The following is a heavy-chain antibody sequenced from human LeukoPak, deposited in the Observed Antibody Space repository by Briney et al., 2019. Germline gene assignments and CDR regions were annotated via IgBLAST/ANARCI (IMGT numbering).Heavy chain of an antibody. V-gene: IGHV3-21*01. J-gene: IGHJ4*02. CDR3: ARDAGEWGSKSYSYGPPGESDY. D-gene: IGHD5-18*01. CDR2: ISSSSSYI. Sequence: GGSLRLSCAASGFTFSSYSMNWVRQAPGKGLEWGSSISSSSSYIYYADSVKGRFTISRDNAKNSLYLQMNSLRAEDTAVYYCARDAGEWGSKSYSYGPPGESDYWGQGTLVTVSS. CDR1: GFTFSSYS.